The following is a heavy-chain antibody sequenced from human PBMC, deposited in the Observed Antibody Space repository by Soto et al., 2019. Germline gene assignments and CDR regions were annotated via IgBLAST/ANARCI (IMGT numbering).Heavy chain of an antibody. J-gene: IGHJ6*02. CDR3: ARETGLSSSSFYYYYGMDV. V-gene: IGHV1-2*04. Sequence: ASVKVSCKASGYTFTGYYMHWVRQAPGQGLEWMGWINPHSGGTNYAQKFQGWVTMTRDTSISTAYMELSRLRSDDTAVYYCARETGLSSSSFYYYYGMDVWGQGTTVTVSS. D-gene: IGHD6-6*01. CDR2: INPHSGGT. CDR1: GYTFTGYY.